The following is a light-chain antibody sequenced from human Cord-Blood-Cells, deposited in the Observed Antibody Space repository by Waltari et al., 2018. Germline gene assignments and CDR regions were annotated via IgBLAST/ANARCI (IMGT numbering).Light chain of an antibody. CDR1: SSDVGSYNL. J-gene: IGLJ3*02. V-gene: IGLV2-23*01. CDR3: CSYAGSSTPNWV. CDR2: EGS. Sequence: QSALTQPASVSGSPGQSITISCTGTSSDVGSYNLVSWYQQHPGKAPKLMIYEGSKRPSGVSNRSSGSKSGNTASLTISGLQAEDEADYYCCSYAGSSTPNWVFGGGTKLTVL.